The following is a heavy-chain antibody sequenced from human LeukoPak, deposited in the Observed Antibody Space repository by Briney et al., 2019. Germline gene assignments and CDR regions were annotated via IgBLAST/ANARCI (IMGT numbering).Heavy chain of an antibody. CDR1: GFTFSSYA. CDR2: ISGSGGST. D-gene: IGHD3-10*01. CDR3: AKDRGVIMASGDFEY. Sequence: GGSLRLSCAASGFTFSSYAMSWVRKAPGKGLEWVSAISGSGGSTYYADSVKGRFTISRDNSKNTLYLQMNSLRAEDTAVYYCAKDRGVIMASGDFEYWGQGTLVTVSS. V-gene: IGHV3-23*01. J-gene: IGHJ4*02.